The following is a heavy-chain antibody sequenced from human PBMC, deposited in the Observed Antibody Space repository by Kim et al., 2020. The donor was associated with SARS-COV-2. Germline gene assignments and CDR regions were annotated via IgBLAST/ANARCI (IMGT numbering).Heavy chain of an antibody. CDR2: IYYSGST. D-gene: IGHD3-3*01. CDR3: ARAGYDFWIGVPYFDY. J-gene: IGHJ4*02. Sequence: SETLSLTCTVSGGSISSYYWSWIRQPPGKGLEWIGYIYYSGSTNYNPSLKSRVTISVDTSKNQFSLKLSSVTAADTAVYYCARAGYDFWIGVPYFDYWGQGTLVTVSS. V-gene: IGHV4-59*13. CDR1: GGSISSYY.